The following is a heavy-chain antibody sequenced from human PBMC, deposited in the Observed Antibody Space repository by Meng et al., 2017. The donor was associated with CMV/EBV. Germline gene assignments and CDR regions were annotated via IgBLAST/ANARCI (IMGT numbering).Heavy chain of an antibody. D-gene: IGHD2-2*01. J-gene: IGHJ4*02. CDR1: GFTFSSYD. CDR3: AKSIVVVPAARVAAAGPLGY. Sequence: GESLKISCAASGFTFSSYDMHWVRQATGKGLEWVSAIGTAGDTYYPGSVKGRFTISRENAKNSLYLQMNSLRAEDTAVYYCAKSIVVVPAARVAAAGPLGYWGQGTLVTVSS. V-gene: IGHV3-13*01. CDR2: IGTAGDT.